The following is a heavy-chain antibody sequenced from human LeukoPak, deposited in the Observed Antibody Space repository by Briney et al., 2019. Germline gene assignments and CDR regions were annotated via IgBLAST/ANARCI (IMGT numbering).Heavy chain of an antibody. CDR2: MNPNSGNT. CDR1: GYTFTSYD. V-gene: IGHV1-8*01. Sequence: ASVKVSCKASGYTFTSYDINWVRQATGQGLEWMGWMNPNSGNTGYAQKFQGRVTMTRNTSISTAYMELSSLRSEDTAVYYCARGSRLVMVTSNYYYYYYGMDVWGQGTTVTVSS. D-gene: IGHD2-21*02. CDR3: ARGSRLVMVTSNYYYYYYGMDV. J-gene: IGHJ6*02.